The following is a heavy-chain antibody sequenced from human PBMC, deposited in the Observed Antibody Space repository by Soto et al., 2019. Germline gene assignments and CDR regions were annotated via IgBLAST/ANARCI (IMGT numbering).Heavy chain of an antibody. CDR3: PRWDYYGSGRGLGGWFDP. D-gene: IGHD3-10*01. Sequence: QVQLVQSGAEVKKPGSSVKVSCKASGGTFSSYAISWVRQAPGQGLEWMGGIIPIFGTANYAQKFQGRVTITADESTSTAYMELSSLRAEDTAVYYCPRWDYYGSGRGLGGWFDPWGQGTLVTVAS. CDR2: IIPIFGTA. J-gene: IGHJ5*02. CDR1: GGTFSSYA. V-gene: IGHV1-69*01.